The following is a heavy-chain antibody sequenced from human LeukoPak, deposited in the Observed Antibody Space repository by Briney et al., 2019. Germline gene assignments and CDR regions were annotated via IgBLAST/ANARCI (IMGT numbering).Heavy chain of an antibody. V-gene: IGHV4-34*01. CDR1: GGSFSGYY. CDR2: INHSGST. CDR3: ARGLPPAELVDDY. J-gene: IGHJ4*02. Sequence: SETLSLTCAVYGGSFSGYYWSWIRQPPGKGLEWIGEINHSGSTNYNPSLKSRVTISVDTSKNQFSLNLSSVTAADTAVYYCARGLPPAELVDDYWGQGTLVTVSS. D-gene: IGHD3-10*01.